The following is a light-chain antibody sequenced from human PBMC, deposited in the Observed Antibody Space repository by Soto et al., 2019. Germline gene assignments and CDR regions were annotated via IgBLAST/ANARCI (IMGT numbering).Light chain of an antibody. Sequence: EIVLTQSPGTLSLSPGEGATLACRASQSVRSGDLAWYQQIPGQAPRLLIYGASSRATGIPDRFSGSGSGTDFTLTISGLEPEDFAVYYCRQYGRSLGFAVGGGTKVDIK. CDR3: RQYGRSLGFA. V-gene: IGKV3-20*01. J-gene: IGKJ4*01. CDR1: QSVRSGD. CDR2: GAS.